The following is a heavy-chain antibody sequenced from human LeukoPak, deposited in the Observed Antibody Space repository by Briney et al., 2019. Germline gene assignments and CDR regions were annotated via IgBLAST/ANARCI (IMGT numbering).Heavy chain of an antibody. Sequence: SETLSLTCTVSGGSISSYYWSWLRQPPGKGLAWMGYIYYSGSTNYNPSLKSRVTISVDTSKNQFSLKLSSVTAADTAVYYCARGGIVGATTDDAFDIWGQGTMVTVSS. CDR1: GGSISSYY. CDR2: IYYSGST. CDR3: ARGGIVGATTDDAFDI. J-gene: IGHJ3*02. V-gene: IGHV4-59*01. D-gene: IGHD1-26*01.